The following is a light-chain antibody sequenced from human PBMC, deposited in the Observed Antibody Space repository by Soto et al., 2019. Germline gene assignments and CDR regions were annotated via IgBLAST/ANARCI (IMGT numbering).Light chain of an antibody. J-gene: IGLJ1*01. CDR3: AAWDDSLSGQV. CDR2: SNN. Sequence: QSVLTQSPSASGTPGQRVTISCSGSSSNIGSNYVYWYQQLPGTAPKLLIYSNNQRPSGVPDRFSGSKSGTSASLAISGLRSEDEADYYCAAWDDSLSGQVFGTGTKVTVL. V-gene: IGLV1-47*02. CDR1: SSNIGSNY.